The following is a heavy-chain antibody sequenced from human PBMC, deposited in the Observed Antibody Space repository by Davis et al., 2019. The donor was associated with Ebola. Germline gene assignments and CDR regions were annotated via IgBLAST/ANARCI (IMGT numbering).Heavy chain of an antibody. V-gene: IGHV1-18*01. CDR2: ISAYNGNT. CDR1: GYTFTNYG. Sequence: ASVKVSCKASGYTFTNYGISWVRQAPGQGLEWMGWISAYNGNTNYAQKLQGRVTMTTDTSTSTAYMELRSLRSDDTAVYYCARDLDSSGWYWGYGMDVWGQGTTVTVSS. J-gene: IGHJ6*02. D-gene: IGHD6-19*01. CDR3: ARDLDSSGWYWGYGMDV.